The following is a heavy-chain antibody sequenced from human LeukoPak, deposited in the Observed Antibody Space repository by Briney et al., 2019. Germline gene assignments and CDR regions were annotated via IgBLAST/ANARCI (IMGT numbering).Heavy chain of an antibody. CDR2: INPNSGGT. Sequence: GASVKVSCKASGYTFTGYYMRWVRQAPGQGLEWMGWINPNSGGTNYAQKFQGRVTMTRDTSISTAYMELSRLRSDDTAVYYCARGGLSAATIHPNFDYWGQGTLVTVSS. J-gene: IGHJ4*02. V-gene: IGHV1-2*02. CDR1: GYTFTGYY. D-gene: IGHD5-12*01. CDR3: ARGGLSAATIHPNFDY.